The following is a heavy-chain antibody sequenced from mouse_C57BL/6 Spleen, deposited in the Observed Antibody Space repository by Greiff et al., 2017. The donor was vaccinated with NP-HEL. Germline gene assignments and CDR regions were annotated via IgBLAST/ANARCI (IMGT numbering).Heavy chain of an antibody. J-gene: IGHJ2*01. CDR3: ARNSLYYYGSSYGGYFDY. Sequence: EVKLVESGGGLVKPGGSLKLSCAASGFTFSSYAMSWVRQTPEKRLEWVATISDGGSYTYYPDNVKGRFTISRDNAKNNLYLQMRHLKSEDTAMYYCARNSLYYYGSSYGGYFDYWGQGTTLTVSS. D-gene: IGHD1-1*01. CDR1: GFTFSSYA. CDR2: ISDGGSYT. V-gene: IGHV5-4*03.